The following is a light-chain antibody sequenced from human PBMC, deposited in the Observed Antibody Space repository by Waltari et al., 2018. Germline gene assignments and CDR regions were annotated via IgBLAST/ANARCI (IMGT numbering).Light chain of an antibody. CDR1: SSNIGINY. CDR2: RNN. V-gene: IGLV1-47*01. Sequence: SVLTQPPSASGTPGQRVTISCSGSSSNIGINYVSCYQQLPGTAPKLLIYRNNQRPSGVPDRFSGSKSGTSASLAISGLRSEDEADYYCAAWDDSLSGVVFGGGTKLTVL. CDR3: AAWDDSLSGVV. J-gene: IGLJ2*01.